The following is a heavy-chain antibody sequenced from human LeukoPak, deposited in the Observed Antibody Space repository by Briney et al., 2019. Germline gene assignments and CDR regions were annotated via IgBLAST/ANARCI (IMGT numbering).Heavy chain of an antibody. J-gene: IGHJ4*02. Sequence: GGSLRLSCAASGFTFSNYWMHWVRQDLGKGLVWVSFINPDGSTTNYADSVKGRFAISRDNAKNALYLQMNSLRAEDTAVYYCARGGFNAFDYWGQGTLVTVSS. CDR1: GFTFSNYW. V-gene: IGHV3-74*01. CDR3: ARGGFNAFDY. CDR2: INPDGSTT.